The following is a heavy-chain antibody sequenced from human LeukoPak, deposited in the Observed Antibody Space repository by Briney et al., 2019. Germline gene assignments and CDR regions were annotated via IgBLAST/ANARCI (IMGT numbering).Heavy chain of an antibody. D-gene: IGHD3-10*01. J-gene: IGHJ4*02. V-gene: IGHV4-59*12. CDR1: GASISGYF. Sequence: PSETLSLTCTVSGASISGYFWSWIRQPPGKGLEWIGYISSSGNTNYNPSLKSRVTISVDTSKNRFSLKLSSVTAADTAVYYCARGGRPKYYYGSGSYSYWGQGTPVTVSS. CDR2: ISSSGNT. CDR3: ARGGRPKYYYGSGSYSY.